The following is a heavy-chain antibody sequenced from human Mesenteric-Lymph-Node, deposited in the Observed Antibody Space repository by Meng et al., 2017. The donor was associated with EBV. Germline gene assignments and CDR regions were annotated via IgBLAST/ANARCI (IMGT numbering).Heavy chain of an antibody. Sequence: VQFQQWGAGLLNPSETLSPTGDVSGGSFSEDYWSWIRQPPGRGLEWIGEINHSGSTGYNPSLKSRVTISVDTSKNQFSVRLTSVTAADTAVYYCARSRRYGGLDYWYFDLWGRGTLVTVSS. J-gene: IGHJ2*01. CDR2: INHSGST. V-gene: IGHV4-34*01. CDR1: GGSFSEDY. CDR3: ARSRRYGGLDYWYFDL. D-gene: IGHD4-23*01.